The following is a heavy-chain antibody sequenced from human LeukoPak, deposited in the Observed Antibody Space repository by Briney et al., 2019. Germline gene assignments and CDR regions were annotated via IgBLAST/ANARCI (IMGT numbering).Heavy chain of an antibody. Sequence: PGGSLRLSCAASGFTFSSYWMSWVRQAPGKGLEWVANIKHDGSDTNYVASVKGRFTISRDNAKHSLYLQMNSLRAEDTAMYYCARRIAATGMKYFDYWGQGTLVTVSS. V-gene: IGHV3-7*05. CDR1: GFTFSSYW. D-gene: IGHD6-13*01. CDR3: ARRIAATGMKYFDY. CDR2: IKHDGSDT. J-gene: IGHJ4*02.